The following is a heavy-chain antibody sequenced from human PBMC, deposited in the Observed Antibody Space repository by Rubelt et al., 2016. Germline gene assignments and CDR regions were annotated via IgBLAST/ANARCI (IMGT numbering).Heavy chain of an antibody. CDR2: ISGRGDNT. Sequence: EMQMLESGGGLVQRGGSLRLSCAASGFNFNNYGMTWVRQAPGRGLEWVSSISGRGDNTYHADSVKGRFTISRDNSKNKWVLQMNSLRAEETARYYCAKTISGSYGIGDVWGQGTTVTVSS. CDR3: AKTISGSYGIGDV. J-gene: IGHJ6*02. V-gene: IGHV3-23*01. D-gene: IGHD1-26*01. CDR1: GFNFNNYG.